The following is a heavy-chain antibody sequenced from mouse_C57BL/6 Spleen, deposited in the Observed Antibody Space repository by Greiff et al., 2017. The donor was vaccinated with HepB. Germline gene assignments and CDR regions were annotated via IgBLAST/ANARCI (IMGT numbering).Heavy chain of an antibody. Sequence: QVQLKQSGAELVKPGASVKLSCKASGYTFTEYTIHWVKQRSGQGLEWIGWFYPGSGSIRYNEKFKDKATLTADKSSSTVYMELSRLTSEDSAVYFCARHAIYYYGSSRAWFAYWGQGTLVTVSA. CDR1: GYTFTEYT. D-gene: IGHD1-1*01. V-gene: IGHV1-62-2*01. CDR2: FYPGSGSI. J-gene: IGHJ3*01. CDR3: ARHAIYYYGSSRAWFAY.